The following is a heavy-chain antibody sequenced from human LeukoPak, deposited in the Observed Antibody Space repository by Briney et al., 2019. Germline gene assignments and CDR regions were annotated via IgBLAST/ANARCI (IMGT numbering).Heavy chain of an antibody. CDR2: IYTSGST. V-gene: IGHV4-4*07. J-gene: IGHJ4*02. CDR1: GGSISSYY. CDR3: ARAVRITYYYDSSGYYYESGWYYFDY. D-gene: IGHD3-22*01. Sequence: SETLSLTCTVSGGSISSYYWSWIRQPAGKGLEWIGRIYTSGSTNYNPSLKSRVTMSVDTSKNQFSLKLSSVTAADTAVYYRARAVRITYYYDSSGYYYESGWYYFDYWGQGTLVTVSS.